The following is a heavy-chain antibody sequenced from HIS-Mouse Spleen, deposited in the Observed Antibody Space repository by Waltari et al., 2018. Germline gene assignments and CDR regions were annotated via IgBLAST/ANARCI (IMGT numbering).Heavy chain of an antibody. V-gene: IGHV3-30*18. D-gene: IGHD1-26*01. J-gene: IGHJ4*02. CDR1: GFTFRSNG. Sequence: QVQLVESGGGVVQPGRSLRLSWADSGFTFRSNGMHWVRQAPGKGLEWVAVISYDGSNKYYADSVKGRFTISRDNSKNTLYLQMNSLRAEDTAVYYCAKIRVGATDYWGQGTLVTVSS. CDR2: ISYDGSNK. CDR3: AKIRVGATDY.